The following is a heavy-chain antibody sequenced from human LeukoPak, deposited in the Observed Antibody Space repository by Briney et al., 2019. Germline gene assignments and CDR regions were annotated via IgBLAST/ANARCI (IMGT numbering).Heavy chain of an antibody. CDR3: ARDGSEYSYGYDY. Sequence: EASVKVSCKASGGTFSSYAISWVRQAPGQGLEWMGRIIPIFGTANYAQKFQGRVTITTDESTSTAYMELSSLRSEDTAVYYCARDGSEYSYGYDYWGQGTLVTVSS. J-gene: IGHJ4*02. CDR1: GGTFSSYA. V-gene: IGHV1-69*05. CDR2: IIPIFGTA. D-gene: IGHD5-18*01.